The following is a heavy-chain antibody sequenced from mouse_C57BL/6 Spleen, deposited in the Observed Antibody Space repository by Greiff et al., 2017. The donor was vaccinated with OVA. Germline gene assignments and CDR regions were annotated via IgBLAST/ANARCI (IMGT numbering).Heavy chain of an antibody. CDR2: IDPENGDT. V-gene: IGHV14-4*01. CDR1: GFNFTDDY. Sequence: EVQLQQSGAELVRPGASVKLSCTASGFNFTDDYMNWVKQRPEQGLEWIGWIDPENGDTEYASKFQGKATITADTSSNTAYLQLSSLTSEDTAVYYCTGGPLGAYWGQGTLVTVSA. CDR3: TGGPLGAY. J-gene: IGHJ3*01. D-gene: IGHD1-1*02.